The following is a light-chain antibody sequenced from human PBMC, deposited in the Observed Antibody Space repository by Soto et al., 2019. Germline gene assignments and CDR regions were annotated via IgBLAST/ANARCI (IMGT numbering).Light chain of an antibody. CDR2: DVT. CDR1: QSVSNY. J-gene: IGKJ3*01. Sequence: EMVLTQSPATLSLSPGERATLSCRASQSVSNYLACYQQKPGQAPRLLIYDVTNRATVITARFSGSGSGTDFTLTISSLDPEDFAVYYCQSLFTFGPGTKVDIK. CDR3: QSLFT. V-gene: IGKV3-11*01.